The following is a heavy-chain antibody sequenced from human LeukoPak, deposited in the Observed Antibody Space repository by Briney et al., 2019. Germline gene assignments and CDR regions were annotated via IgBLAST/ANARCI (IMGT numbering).Heavy chain of an antibody. J-gene: IGHJ6*02. V-gene: IGHV1-69*13. CDR3: ARLRDFWSGYLSGYGMDV. Sequence: SVKVSCKASGGTFSSYAISWVRQAPGQGLEWMGGIIPIFGTANYAQKFQGRVTITADESTSTAYMELSSLRSEDTAVYYCARLRDFWSGYLSGYGMDVWGQGTTVTVSS. D-gene: IGHD3-3*01. CDR2: IIPIFGTA. CDR1: GGTFSSYA.